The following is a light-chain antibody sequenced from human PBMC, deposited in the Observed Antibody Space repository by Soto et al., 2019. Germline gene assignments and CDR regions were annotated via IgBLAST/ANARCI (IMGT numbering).Light chain of an antibody. CDR3: QQYYSTPYT. CDR2: WAS. Sequence: DIVMTQSPDSLAVSLGERATINCKSSQSVLYSSNSKNYLAWYQQKPGQPPKLLIYWASTRESGVRDRFSGSGSGTDFTLTISSLQAEDVAVYYCQQYYSTPYTFGQGTKLEIK. V-gene: IGKV4-1*01. J-gene: IGKJ2*01. CDR1: QSVLYSSNSKNY.